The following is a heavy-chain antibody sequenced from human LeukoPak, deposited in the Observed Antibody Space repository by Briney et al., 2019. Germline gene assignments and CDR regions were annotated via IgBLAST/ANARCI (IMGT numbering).Heavy chain of an antibody. CDR3: AKVASLCTSTSCVRGGFDY. CDR2: LSGSGGNT. CDR1: GLTFSSYA. Sequence: GGSLRLSCTPSGLTFSSYAMSWVRQAPGKGLEWVAALSGSGGNTYYADSVKGPFTISSHNSKNTLYLQMNSLRAEDTAKYYCAKVASLCTSTSCVRGGFDYWGQGTLVTVSS. D-gene: IGHD2-2*01. J-gene: IGHJ4*02. V-gene: IGHV3-23*01.